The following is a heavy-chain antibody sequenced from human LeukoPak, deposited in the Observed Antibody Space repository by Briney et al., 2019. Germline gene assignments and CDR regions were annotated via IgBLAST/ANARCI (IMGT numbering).Heavy chain of an antibody. CDR3: ARPDDSESFYRANHY. CDR1: GFSFNTYP. CDR2: ISNDGNNK. V-gene: IGHV3-30*04. J-gene: IGHJ4*02. Sequence: GGSLRLSCAASGFSFNTYPMHWFRQAPGKGLEWVAVISNDGNNKYYADSVKGRFTISRDNSNNTLSLQMNGLRVEDTAVYYCARPDDSESFYRANHYWGRGTLVTVS. D-gene: IGHD3-10*01.